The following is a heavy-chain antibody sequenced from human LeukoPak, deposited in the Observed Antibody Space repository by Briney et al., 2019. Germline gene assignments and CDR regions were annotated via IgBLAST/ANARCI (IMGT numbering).Heavy chain of an antibody. J-gene: IGHJ4*02. CDR1: GASVSSSGYY. Sequence: SETLSLTCTVSGASVSSSGYYWSWIRQPPGKGLEWIGYIYHSGSTNYNPSLKSRVTISVDTSKDQFSLKLTSMTAADTAVYYCGRETIAATGTSVFFDYWGQGTLVTVSS. D-gene: IGHD6-13*01. V-gene: IGHV4-61*08. CDR2: IYHSGST. CDR3: GRETIAATGTSVFFDY.